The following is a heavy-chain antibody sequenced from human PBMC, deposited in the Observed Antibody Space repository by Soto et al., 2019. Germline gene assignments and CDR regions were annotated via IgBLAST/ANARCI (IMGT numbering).Heavy chain of an antibody. V-gene: IGHV1-3*01. CDR2: INAGNGNT. Sequence: ASVKVSCQASGYTFTSYAMHWVRQAPGQRLEGMGWINAGNGNTKYSQKFQGRVTITRDTSASTAYMELSSVRSEDTAVYYCARSSGATVGRWFDPWGQGTLVTVSS. CDR3: ARSSGATVGRWFDP. D-gene: IGHD1-26*01. CDR1: GYTFTSYA. J-gene: IGHJ5*02.